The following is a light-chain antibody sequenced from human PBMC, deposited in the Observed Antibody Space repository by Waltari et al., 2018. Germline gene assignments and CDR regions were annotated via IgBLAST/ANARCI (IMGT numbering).Light chain of an antibody. CDR1: QGISSY. CDR2: AAS. J-gene: IGKJ2*01. CDR3: QQYYSYPPYT. V-gene: IGKV1-8*01. Sequence: AIRMTQSASALPACTGDGVTITCRASQGISSYLAWLQQKPGKAPNPLIYAASTLQSGVQSRFSGSGSGTDFTLTISCLQSEDFATYYCQQYYSYPPYTFGQGTKLEIK.